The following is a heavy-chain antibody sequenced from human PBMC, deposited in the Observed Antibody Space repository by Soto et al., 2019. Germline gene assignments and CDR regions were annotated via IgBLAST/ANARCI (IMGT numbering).Heavy chain of an antibody. V-gene: IGHV3-30*18. Sequence: GGSLRLSCAASGFTFSSYGMHWVRQAPGKGLEWVAVISYDGSNKYYADSVKGRFTISRDNSKNTLYLQMNSLRAEDTAVYYCAKGPYSGYDFVWGQGTLVTVSS. J-gene: IGHJ4*02. D-gene: IGHD5-12*01. CDR2: ISYDGSNK. CDR1: GFTFSSYG. CDR3: AKGPYSGYDFV.